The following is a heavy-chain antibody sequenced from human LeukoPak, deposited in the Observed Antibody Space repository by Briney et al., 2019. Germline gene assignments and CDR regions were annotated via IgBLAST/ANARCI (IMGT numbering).Heavy chain of an antibody. J-gene: IGHJ3*02. V-gene: IGHV3-30*19. CDR3: ARDALIHRKAFDI. CDR2: ISYDGSNK. CDR1: GFTFSTYG. D-gene: IGHD5-18*01. Sequence: TGGSLRLSCVASGFTFSTYGMHWVRQAPGKGLEWVAVISYDGSNKYYADSVKGRFTISRDNSKNTLYLQMNSLRAEDTAVYYCARDALIHRKAFDIWGQGTMVTVSS.